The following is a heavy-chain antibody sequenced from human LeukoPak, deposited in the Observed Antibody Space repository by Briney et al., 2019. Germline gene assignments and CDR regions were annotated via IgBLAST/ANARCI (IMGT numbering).Heavy chain of an antibody. Sequence: SETLSLTCTVPGGSISSYYWSWIRQPPGKGLEWIGYIYYSGTTNYNPSLKSRVTISVDTSKNQFSLKLSSATAADTAVYYCARGVYIAAAQYGYWGQGTLVTVSS. D-gene: IGHD6-13*01. CDR3: ARGVYIAAAQYGY. V-gene: IGHV4-59*01. CDR1: GGSISSYY. CDR2: IYYSGTT. J-gene: IGHJ4*02.